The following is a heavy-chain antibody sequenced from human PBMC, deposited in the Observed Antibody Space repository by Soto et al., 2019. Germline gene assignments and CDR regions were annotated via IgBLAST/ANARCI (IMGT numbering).Heavy chain of an antibody. V-gene: IGHV4-39*01. CDR1: GGSISSSSYY. CDR3: ARQKIGYFSSTSCYGAYYYYYGMDV. Sequence: SETLSLTCTVSGGSISSSSYYWGWIRQPPGKGLEWIGSIYYSGSTYYKQSLKNRVTISVKTSKKQFSKKLSSVTAADTAVYYCARQKIGYFSSTSCYGAYYYYYGMDVWGQGTTGTVSS. CDR2: IYYSGST. D-gene: IGHD2-2*01. J-gene: IGHJ6*02.